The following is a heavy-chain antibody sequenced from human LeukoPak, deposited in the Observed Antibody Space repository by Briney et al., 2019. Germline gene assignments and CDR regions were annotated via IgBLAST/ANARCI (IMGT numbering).Heavy chain of an antibody. Sequence: PSETLSLTCTVSGDSISTQYWSWIRQPAGKGLEWIGRVSTSGSIDYNPALNSRVTISVDTSKNQFSLKLSSVTAADTAVYYCARLKALRGSYYYGMDVWGQGTTVTVSS. CDR2: VSTSGSI. J-gene: IGHJ6*02. V-gene: IGHV4-4*07. CDR1: GDSISTQY. D-gene: IGHD2-15*01. CDR3: ARLKALRGSYYYGMDV.